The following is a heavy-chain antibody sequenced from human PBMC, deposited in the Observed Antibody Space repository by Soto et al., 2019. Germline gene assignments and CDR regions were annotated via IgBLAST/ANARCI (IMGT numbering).Heavy chain of an antibody. CDR3: ARGIIAAAGTTTYYYYGMDV. V-gene: IGHV4-4*02. CDR1: GGSIRSNNW. J-gene: IGHJ6*02. D-gene: IGHD6-13*01. CDR2: INHSGST. Sequence: SETLSLTCAVSGGSIRSNNWWSWVRQPPGKGLEWIGEINHSGSTNYNPSLKSRVTISVDTSKNQFSLKLSSVTAADTAVYYCARGIIAAAGTTTYYYYGMDVWGQGTTVTVSS.